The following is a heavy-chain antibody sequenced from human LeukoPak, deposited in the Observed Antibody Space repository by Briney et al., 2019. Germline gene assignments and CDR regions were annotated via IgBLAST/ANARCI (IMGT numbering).Heavy chain of an antibody. V-gene: IGHV4-59*12. J-gene: IGHJ4*02. D-gene: IGHD3-22*01. Sequence: SETLSLTCTVSGGSISSYYWSWIRQPPGKGLEWIGYTYYTGSTNYNPSLKSRVTISVDTSKNQFSLKLSSVTAADTAVYYCASEVYGSSGYYFDYWGQGTLVTVSS. CDR1: GGSISSYY. CDR2: TYYTGST. CDR3: ASEVYGSSGYYFDY.